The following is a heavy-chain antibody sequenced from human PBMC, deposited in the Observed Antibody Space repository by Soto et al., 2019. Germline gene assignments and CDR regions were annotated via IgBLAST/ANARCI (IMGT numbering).Heavy chain of an antibody. Sequence: SETLSLTCTVSGGSISSYYWSWIRQPPGKGLEWIGYIYYSGSTNYNPSLKSRVTISVDTSKNQFSLKLNSMTTADTAVYYCARHNYGSGSTYFDFWGQGTLVTVSS. J-gene: IGHJ4*02. CDR1: GGSISSYY. V-gene: IGHV4-59*08. CDR2: IYYSGST. CDR3: ARHNYGSGSTYFDF. D-gene: IGHD3-10*01.